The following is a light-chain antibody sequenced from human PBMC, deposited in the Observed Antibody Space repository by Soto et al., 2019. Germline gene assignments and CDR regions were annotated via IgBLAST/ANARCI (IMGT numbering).Light chain of an antibody. J-gene: IGKJ1*01. CDR3: QQYGSSPWT. Sequence: ETVLTQSPATLSLSLGERATLSCRASQTIRSNYLAWYQQTPGQAPRLLIYVASNRATGIPARFSGSGSATDFTLIISSLEPEDLATYYCQQYGSSPWTFSKGTTLEIK. CDR2: VAS. CDR1: QTIRSNY. V-gene: IGKV3-20*01.